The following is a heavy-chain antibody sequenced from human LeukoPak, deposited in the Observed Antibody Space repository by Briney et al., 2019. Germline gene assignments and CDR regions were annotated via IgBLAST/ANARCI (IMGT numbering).Heavy chain of an antibody. CDR2: IWYGGSNK. CDR3: AKDLAGYGGNNAFDI. J-gene: IGHJ3*02. CDR1: GFTFSSYA. Sequence: GGSLRLSCAASGFTFSSYAMSWVRQAPGKGLEWVAVIWYGGSNKYYADSVKGRFTISRDNSKNTLYLQMNSLRAEDTAVYYCAKDLAGYGGNNAFDIWGQGTMVTVSS. D-gene: IGHD4-23*01. V-gene: IGHV3-30*02.